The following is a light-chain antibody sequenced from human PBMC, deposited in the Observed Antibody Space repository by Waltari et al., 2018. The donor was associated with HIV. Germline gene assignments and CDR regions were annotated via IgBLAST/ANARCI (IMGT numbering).Light chain of an antibody. CDR2: ATS. Sequence: DIQMTQYPSSLSASVVDRVTITCRASQSISSLLNWYQQKPGKAPKVLIYATSRIQSGVPSRFSGSGSGTDFTLTISSLQPDDFATYYCQQCYSPPLTFGPGTRVDI. V-gene: IGKV1-39*01. CDR3: QQCYSPPLT. CDR1: QSISSL. J-gene: IGKJ3*01.